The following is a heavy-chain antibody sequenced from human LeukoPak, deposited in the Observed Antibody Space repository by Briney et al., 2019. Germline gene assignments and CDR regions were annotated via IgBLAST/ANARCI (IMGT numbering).Heavy chain of an antibody. CDR1: GGSISYYY. CDR2: IYYSGTT. J-gene: IGHJ5*02. V-gene: IGHV4-59*12. D-gene: IGHD3-10*01. CDR3: ARVTSRGGRAYNWFDP. Sequence: SETLSLTCTVSGGSISYYYWSWIRQSPGKGLEWIGYIYYSGTTNYNPSLKSRVTISVDTSKNQFSLKLSSVTAADTAVYYCARVTSRGGRAYNWFDPWGQGTLVTVSS.